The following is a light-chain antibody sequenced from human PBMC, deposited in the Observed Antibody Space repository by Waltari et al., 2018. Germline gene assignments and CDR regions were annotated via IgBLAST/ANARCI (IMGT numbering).Light chain of an antibody. Sequence: QSALTQPASVSGSPGQSITLSCTRTRRDVGSYNYVSLYQQHPGKAPKVMIYDVNSRPSGVSNRFSGSKSGNTASLTISGLQAEDEADYYCSSYTSSNTLVVFGGGTKLTVL. J-gene: IGLJ2*01. CDR3: SSYTSSNTLVV. CDR2: DVN. V-gene: IGLV2-14*01. CDR1: RRDVGSYNY.